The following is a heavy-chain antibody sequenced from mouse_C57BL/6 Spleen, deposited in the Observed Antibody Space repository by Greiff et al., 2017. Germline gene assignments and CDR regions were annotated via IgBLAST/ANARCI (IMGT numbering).Heavy chain of an antibody. Sequence: EVKLMESGGGLVKPGGSLKLSCAASGFTFSDYGMHWVRQAPEKGLEWVAYISSGSSTIYYADTVKGRFTISRDNAKNTLFLQMTSLRSEDTAMXYCANDGYYWYFDVWGTGTTVTVSS. J-gene: IGHJ1*03. V-gene: IGHV5-17*01. CDR1: GFTFSDYG. CDR3: ANDGYYWYFDV. CDR2: ISSGSSTI. D-gene: IGHD2-3*01.